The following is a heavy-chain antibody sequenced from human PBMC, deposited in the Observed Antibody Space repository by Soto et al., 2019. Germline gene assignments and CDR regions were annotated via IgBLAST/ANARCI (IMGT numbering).Heavy chain of an antibody. J-gene: IGHJ6*02. CDR1: GGTSSNFV. D-gene: IGHD3-3*01. V-gene: IGHV1-69*06. Sequence: QLQLVQSGAEVKKSGSSVKVSCKASGGTSSNFVIPWVRQVPGQGLEWLGGILPMFGAVKYAQKFQDRLTITADRSTNTAARELGSLTSDDTAVDYCARPKRSGYNRGDSYYHTMDVWGHGTPVTVS. CDR2: ILPMFGAV. CDR3: ARPKRSGYNRGDSYYHTMDV.